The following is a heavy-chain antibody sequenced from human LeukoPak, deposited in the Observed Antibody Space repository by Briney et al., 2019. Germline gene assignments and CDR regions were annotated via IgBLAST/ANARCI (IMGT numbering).Heavy chain of an antibody. J-gene: IGHJ4*02. D-gene: IGHD3-10*01. Sequence: SETLSLTCTVSGGSISSYYWGWIRQSPGKGLEWIGSIYYSGSTYYNPSLKSRVTISVDTSKNQFSLKLSSVTAADTAVYYCARQRVLWFGELTGADYWGQGTLVTVSS. CDR1: GGSISSYY. CDR3: ARQRVLWFGELTGADY. CDR2: IYYSGST. V-gene: IGHV4-39*01.